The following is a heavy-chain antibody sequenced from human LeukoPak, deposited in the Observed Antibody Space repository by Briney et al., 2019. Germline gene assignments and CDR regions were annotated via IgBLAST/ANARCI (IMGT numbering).Heavy chain of an antibody. CDR3: ARARTAQYNWFDP. V-gene: IGHV3-48*01. D-gene: IGHD4-17*01. J-gene: IGHJ5*02. Sequence: GGSLRLSCAASGFTFSSYSMNWVRQAPGKGLEWVSYISSSSSIIYHADSVKGRFTISRDNAKNSLYLQMNSLRAEDTAVYYCARARTAQYNWFDPWGQGTLVTVSS. CDR2: ISSSSSII. CDR1: GFTFSSYS.